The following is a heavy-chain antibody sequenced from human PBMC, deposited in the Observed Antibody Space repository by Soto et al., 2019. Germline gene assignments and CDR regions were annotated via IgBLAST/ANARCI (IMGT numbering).Heavy chain of an antibody. CDR1: GYSFTNND. CDR3: ARMETFGSLNWFDP. D-gene: IGHD3-16*01. J-gene: IGHJ5*02. V-gene: IGHV1-8*01. Sequence: ASVKVSCKASGYSFTNNDVSWVRQATGQGLEWMGWMNPGSGDTGYAQKFQGRVTMTRDISIATAYMELSSLGSDDTAIYYCARMETFGSLNWFDPWGQGTLVTVSS. CDR2: MNPGSGDT.